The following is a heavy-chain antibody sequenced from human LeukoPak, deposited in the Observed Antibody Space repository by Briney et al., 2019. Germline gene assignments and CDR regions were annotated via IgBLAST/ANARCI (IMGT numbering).Heavy chain of an antibody. Sequence: SETLSLTCTVSGYSISTGYYWSWIRQPPGKGLEWIGYIYYSGSTNYNPSLKSRVTISVDTSKNQFSLKLSSVTAADTAVYYCARGLPPSSGYYYDWGQGTLVTVSS. V-gene: IGHV4-61*01. D-gene: IGHD3-22*01. CDR1: GYSISTGYY. J-gene: IGHJ4*02. CDR2: IYYSGST. CDR3: ARGLPPSSGYYYD.